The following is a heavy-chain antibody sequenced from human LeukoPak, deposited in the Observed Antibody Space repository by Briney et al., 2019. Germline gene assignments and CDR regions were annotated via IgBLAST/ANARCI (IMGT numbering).Heavy chain of an antibody. V-gene: IGHV3-7*01. CDR3: AIVVVPAAIDYYYYGMDV. J-gene: IGHJ6*02. CDR2: IKHDGSEK. CDR1: GFIFTNYF. Sequence: PGGSLRLSCAASGFIFTNYFMSWVRQAPGKGLEWVASIKHDGSEKYYVDSVRGRFTISRDNTMNSLYLQMNSLRAEDTAVYYCAIVVVPAAIDYYYYGMDVWGQGTTVTVSS. D-gene: IGHD2-2*01.